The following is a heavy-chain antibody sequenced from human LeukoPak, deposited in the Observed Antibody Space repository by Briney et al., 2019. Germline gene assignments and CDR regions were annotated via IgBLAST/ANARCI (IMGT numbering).Heavy chain of an antibody. CDR3: ARDYPGIAAAGTSAEWAWFDP. J-gene: IGHJ5*02. V-gene: IGHV3-21*01. D-gene: IGHD6-13*01. Sequence: GGSLRLSCAASGFTFSTYWMNWYRQAPGKGLEWVSSISSSSSYIYYADSVKGRFTISRDNAKNSLYLQMNSLRAEDTAVYYCARDYPGIAAAGTSAEWAWFDPWGQGTLVTVSS. CDR2: ISSSSSYI. CDR1: GFTFSTYW.